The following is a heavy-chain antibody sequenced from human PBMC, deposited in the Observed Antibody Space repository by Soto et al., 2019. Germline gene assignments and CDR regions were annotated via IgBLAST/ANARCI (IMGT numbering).Heavy chain of an antibody. Sequence: QVQLVESGGGVVQPGRSLRLSCAASGFTFSSYAMHWVRQAPGKGLEWVAVISYDGSNKYYADSVKGRFTISRDNSKNTLYLQMNSLRAEDTAVYYCGRAPVPFGEYGGYFDYWGQGTLLTVSS. J-gene: IGHJ4*02. CDR1: GFTFSSYA. CDR3: GRAPVPFGEYGGYFDY. CDR2: ISYDGSNK. D-gene: IGHD4-17*01. V-gene: IGHV3-30-3*01.